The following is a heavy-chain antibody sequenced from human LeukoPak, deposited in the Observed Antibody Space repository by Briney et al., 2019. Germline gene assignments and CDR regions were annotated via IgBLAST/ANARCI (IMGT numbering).Heavy chain of an antibody. CDR1: GGTFSSYA. D-gene: IGHD3-22*01. CDR2: IIPIFGTA. V-gene: IGHV1-69*05. J-gene: IGHJ5*02. Sequence: GSSVKVSCKASGGTFSSYAISWVRQAPGQGLEGMGRIIPIFGTANYAQKFQGRVTITTDESTSTAYMELSSLRSEDTAVYYCARDGGGYYYDSSGSFDPWGQGTLVTVSS. CDR3: ARDGGGYYYDSSGSFDP.